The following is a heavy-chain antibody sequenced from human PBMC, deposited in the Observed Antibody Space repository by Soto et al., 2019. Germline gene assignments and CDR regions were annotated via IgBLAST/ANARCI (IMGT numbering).Heavy chain of an antibody. V-gene: IGHV4-59*01. CDR2: IYYSGST. Sequence: SETLALTCTVSGGSISSYYWSWIRQPPGKGLEWIGYIYYSGSTNYNPSLKSRVTISVDTSKNQFSLKLSSVTAEDTAVYYCARRAGLVDYYGMDVCGQCTTVTVSS. CDR3: ARRAGLVDYYGMDV. CDR1: GGSISSYY. J-gene: IGHJ6*02. D-gene: IGHD6-25*01.